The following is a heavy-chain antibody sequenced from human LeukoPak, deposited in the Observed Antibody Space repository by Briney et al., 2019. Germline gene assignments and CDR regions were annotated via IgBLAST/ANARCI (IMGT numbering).Heavy chain of an antibody. D-gene: IGHD3-10*01. CDR1: GGSISNYY. J-gene: IGHJ4*02. CDR2: IYYSGST. Sequence: PSETLSLTCTVSGGSISNYYWSWIRQPPGKGLEWIGYIYYSGSTNYNPSLKSRVTISVDTSKNQFSLKLSSVTAADTAVYYCARAPEGSDYFDYWGQGTLVTVSS. V-gene: IGHV4-59*12. CDR3: ARAPEGSDYFDY.